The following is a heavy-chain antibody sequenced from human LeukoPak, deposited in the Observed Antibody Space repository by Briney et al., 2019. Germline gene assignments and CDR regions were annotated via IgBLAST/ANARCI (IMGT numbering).Heavy chain of an antibody. D-gene: IGHD3-22*01. Sequence: SVKVSCKAAGGTFSSYAISRVRQAPGQGLEWMGRIIPILGIANYAQKFQGRVTITADKSTSTAYMELSSLRSEDTAVYYCARGLYDSSGYYPEDDYWGQGTLVTVSS. CDR2: IIPILGIA. J-gene: IGHJ4*02. CDR3: ARGLYDSSGYYPEDDY. CDR1: GGTFSSYA. V-gene: IGHV1-69*04.